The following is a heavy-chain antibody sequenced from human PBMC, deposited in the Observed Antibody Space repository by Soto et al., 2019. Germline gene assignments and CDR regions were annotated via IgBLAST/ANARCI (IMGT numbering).Heavy chain of an antibody. D-gene: IGHD3-16*01. CDR2: ISYDGSDK. Sequence: GGSLRLSCAVSGFTFSIYGMQWVRQAPGKGLECVAGISYDGSDKYYVDSVKGRFTISRDNSKSTLYLQMNSLRAEDTAVYYCARVGGRFVWDVKNDAFDMWGRGTMVTVSS. J-gene: IGHJ3*02. V-gene: IGHV3-30*03. CDR1: GFTFSIYG. CDR3: ARVGGRFVWDVKNDAFDM.